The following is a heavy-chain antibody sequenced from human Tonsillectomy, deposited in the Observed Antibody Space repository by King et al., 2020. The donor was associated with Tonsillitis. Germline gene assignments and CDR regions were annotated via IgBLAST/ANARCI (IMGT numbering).Heavy chain of an antibody. Sequence: QLQESGPGLVKPSQTLSLTCIVSGGSISSGSYYWSWIRQPAGKGLEWIGRVYTSGSTNYNPSLKSRVTISIDTSKNQFSLKLSSVSAADTAVYYCAKRAPDYGTDYWGQGTLVTVSS. V-gene: IGHV4-61*02. CDR1: GGSISSGSYY. CDR2: VYTSGST. J-gene: IGHJ4*02. CDR3: AKRAPDYGTDY. D-gene: IGHD3-16*01.